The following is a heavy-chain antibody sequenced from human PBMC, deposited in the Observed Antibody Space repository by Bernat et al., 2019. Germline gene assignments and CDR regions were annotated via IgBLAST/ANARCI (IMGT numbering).Heavy chain of an antibody. CDR2: IYSGGST. D-gene: IGHD2-15*01. CDR1: GFTVSSNY. J-gene: IGHJ4*02. Sequence: EVQLVESGGGLVQPGGSLRLSCAASGFTVSSNYMSWVRQAPGKGLEWVSVIYSGGSTYYADSVKGRFTISRDNSKNTLYLQMNSLGAEDTAVYYCAKDCGGSCYGFHYWGQGTLVTVSS. V-gene: IGHV3-66*01. CDR3: AKDCGGSCYGFHY.